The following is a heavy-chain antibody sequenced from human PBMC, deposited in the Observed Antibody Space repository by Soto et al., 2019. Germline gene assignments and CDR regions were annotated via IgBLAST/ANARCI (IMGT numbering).Heavy chain of an antibody. CDR3: ARARVLRYFDWLKPFDY. D-gene: IGHD3-9*01. CDR1: GYTFTSYY. J-gene: IGHJ4*02. V-gene: IGHV1-46*01. CDR2: INPSGGST. Sequence: ASVKVSCKASGYTFTSYYMHWVRQAPGQGLEWMGIINPSGGSTSYAQKFQGRVTMTRDTSTSTVYMELSSLRSEDTAVYYCARARVLRYFDWLKPFDYWGQGTLVTVSS.